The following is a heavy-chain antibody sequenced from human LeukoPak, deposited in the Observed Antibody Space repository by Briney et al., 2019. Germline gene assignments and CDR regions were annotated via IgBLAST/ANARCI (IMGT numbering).Heavy chain of an antibody. CDR1: GFTFNIFA. J-gene: IGHJ4*02. CDR2: VSADGGST. V-gene: IGHV3-64*01. CDR3: ARRQCTSSSCYLDY. D-gene: IGHD2-2*01. Sequence: PGGSLRLSCAASGFTFNIFAINWVRQAPGKGLEYVSAVSADGGSTYYANSVKGRFTISRDNSRNMLYLQMGSLRGDDMAVYYCARRQCTSSSCYLDYWGQGTLGTVSS.